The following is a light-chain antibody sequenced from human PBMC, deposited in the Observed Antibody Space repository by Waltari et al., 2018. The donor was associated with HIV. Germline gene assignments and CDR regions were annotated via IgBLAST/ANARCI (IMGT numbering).Light chain of an antibody. CDR1: SSDVGGYNY. CDR2: DVS. V-gene: IGLV2-11*01. Sequence: QSALTQPRSVSGSPGQSVTISCTGTSSDVGGYNYVSWYQQHPGKAPKLMIYDVSKRPSGGPDRFSGSKSGNTASLTISGLQAEDGADYYCCSYAGSYTGVFGGGTKLTVL. J-gene: IGLJ3*02. CDR3: CSYAGSYTGV.